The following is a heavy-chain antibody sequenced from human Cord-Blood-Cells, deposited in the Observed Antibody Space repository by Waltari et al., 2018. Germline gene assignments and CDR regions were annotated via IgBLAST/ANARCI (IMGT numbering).Heavy chain of an antibody. J-gene: IGHJ6*02. V-gene: IGHV4-4*02. Sequence: QVQLQESGPGLVKPSGTLSLTCAVSGGSISSSNWWSWVRQPPGKGLEWIGEIYHSGSTNHNPSLKSRVTISVDKSKNQFSLKLSSVTAADTAVYYCARWSYWFGESDYYYYGMDVWGQGTTVTVSS. CDR2: IYHSGST. CDR3: ARWSYWFGESDYYYYGMDV. CDR1: GGSISSSNW. D-gene: IGHD3-10*01.